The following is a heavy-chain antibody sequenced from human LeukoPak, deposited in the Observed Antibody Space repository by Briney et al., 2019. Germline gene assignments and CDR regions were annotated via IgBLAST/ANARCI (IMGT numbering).Heavy chain of an antibody. CDR3: ARGKGSGGSLAYFDY. D-gene: IGHD2-15*01. Sequence: SETLSLTCAVSGGSISSSNWWSWVRQPPGKGLEWIGEIYRSGSTNYNPSLKSRVTISVDKSKNQFSLKLSSVTAADTAVYYCARGKGSGGSLAYFDYWGQGTLVTVSS. CDR2: IYRSGST. V-gene: IGHV4-4*02. J-gene: IGHJ4*02. CDR1: GGSISSSNW.